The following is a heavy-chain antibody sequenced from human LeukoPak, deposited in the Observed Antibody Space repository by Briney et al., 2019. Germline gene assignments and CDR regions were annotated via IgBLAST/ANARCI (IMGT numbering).Heavy chain of an antibody. J-gene: IGHJ4*02. CDR1: GYTFTGYN. Sequence: GASVKVSCKASGYTFTGYNLNWVRRAPGQGLGWMGWINPNSGGTNSAQKFQGRVTMTRDTSISTAYMELSRLRSDDTAVYYCASLDSSSDYWGQGTLVTVSS. CDR2: INPNSGGT. D-gene: IGHD6-6*01. V-gene: IGHV1-2*02. CDR3: ASLDSSSDY.